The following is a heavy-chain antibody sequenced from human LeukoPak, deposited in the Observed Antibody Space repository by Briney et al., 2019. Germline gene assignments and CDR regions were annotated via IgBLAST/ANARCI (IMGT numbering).Heavy chain of an antibody. CDR1: GFTFSSYA. CDR3: AKQGGPGGHSYGFLDY. CDR2: ISGSGGST. D-gene: IGHD5-18*01. Sequence: GGSLRLSCAASGFTFSSYAMSWVRQAPGKGLEWVSAISGSGGSTYYADSVKGRFTISRDNSKNTLYLQMNSLRAEDTAVYYCAKQGGPGGHSYGFLDYWGQGTLVTVSS. J-gene: IGHJ4*02. V-gene: IGHV3-23*01.